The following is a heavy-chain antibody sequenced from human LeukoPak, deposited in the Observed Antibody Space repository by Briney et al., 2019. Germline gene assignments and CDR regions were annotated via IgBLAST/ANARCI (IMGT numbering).Heavy chain of an antibody. D-gene: IGHD1-26*01. CDR3: ARGRRRLVGATTGDAFDI. J-gene: IGHJ3*02. V-gene: IGHV3-66*02. Sequence: GGSLRLSCAASGFTVSSNYMSWVRQTPGKGLEWVSVIYSGGSTYYADSVKGRFTISRDNSKNTLYLQMNSLRAEDTAVYYCARGRRRLVGATTGDAFDIWGQGTMVTVSS. CDR1: GFTVSSNY. CDR2: IYSGGST.